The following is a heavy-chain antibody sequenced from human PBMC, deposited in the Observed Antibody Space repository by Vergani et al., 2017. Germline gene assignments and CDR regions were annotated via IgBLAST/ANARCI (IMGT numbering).Heavy chain of an antibody. CDR2: INPDDSHI. J-gene: IGHJ1*01. CDR1: GYSFNSYW. D-gene: IGHD3-22*01. CDR3: ARPGLVVGFQH. Sequence: EVQLVQSGAEVKKPGESLKISCKGSGYSFNSYWIGWVRQMPGKGLEWMWIINPDDSHIRYSPSFQGQVTISADKSTSTAYLQWSSLKASDTAIYYCARPGLVVGFQHWGQGTLVTVSS. V-gene: IGHV5-51*03.